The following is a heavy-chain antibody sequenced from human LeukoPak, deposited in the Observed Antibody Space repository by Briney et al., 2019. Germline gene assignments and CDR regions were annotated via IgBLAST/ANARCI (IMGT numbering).Heavy chain of an antibody. CDR3: ARDLGGYSYGSHFDY. CDR2: ITTSSSYI. D-gene: IGHD5-18*01. J-gene: IGHJ4*02. V-gene: IGHV3-21*01. CDR1: GFTFSDYG. Sequence: GGSLRLSCAASGFTFSDYGMNWVRQAPGKGLEWVSSITTSSSYIYYADSVKGRFTISRDNARNSLYLHMNSLRAEDTAVYYCARDLGGYSYGSHFDYWGQGTLVTVSS.